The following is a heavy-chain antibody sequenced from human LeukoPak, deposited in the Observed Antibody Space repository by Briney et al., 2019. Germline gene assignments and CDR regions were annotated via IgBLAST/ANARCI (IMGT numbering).Heavy chain of an antibody. CDR1: GGTFSSYA. D-gene: IGHD2-21*02. Sequence: SVKVSCKASGGTFSSYAISWVRQAPGQGLEWMGRIIPILGIANCAQKFQGRVTITADKSTSTAYMELSSLRSEDTAVYYCARSCGGDCFLPHYYYYYGMDVWGQGTTVTVSS. J-gene: IGHJ6*02. CDR2: IIPILGIA. CDR3: ARSCGGDCFLPHYYYYYGMDV. V-gene: IGHV1-69*04.